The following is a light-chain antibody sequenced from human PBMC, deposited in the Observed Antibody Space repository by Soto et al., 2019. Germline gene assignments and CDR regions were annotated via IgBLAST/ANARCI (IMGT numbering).Light chain of an antibody. V-gene: IGKV3-11*01. J-gene: IGKJ4*01. Sequence: EIVLTPSPAILSLSPGERATLSCRASQSVIHYLAWYQQKPGQAPRLLMYDASKRPTGIPGRFSGSGSGTDFTLTISSLEPEDFAGYYCQQRSTWPLTFGGGTKLEI. CDR2: DAS. CDR1: QSVIHY. CDR3: QQRSTWPLT.